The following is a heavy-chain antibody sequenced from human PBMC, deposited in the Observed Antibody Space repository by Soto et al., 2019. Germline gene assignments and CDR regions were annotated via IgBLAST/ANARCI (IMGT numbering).Heavy chain of an antibody. D-gene: IGHD4-17*01. CDR1: GGSISSSSYY. CDR3: ARLTTVTSLDY. CDR2: IYYSGST. J-gene: IGHJ4*02. Sequence: SETLSLTCTVSGGSISSSSYYWGWIRQPPGKGLEWIGSIYYSGSTYYNPSLKSRVTISVDTSKNQFSLKLSSVTAADTAVYYCARLTTVTSLDYWGQGTLVIVS. V-gene: IGHV4-39*01.